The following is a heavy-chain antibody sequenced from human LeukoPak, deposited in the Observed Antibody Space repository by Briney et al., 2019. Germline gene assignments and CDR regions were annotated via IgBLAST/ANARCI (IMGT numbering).Heavy chain of an antibody. CDR3: ARAPISSPFYFDY. J-gene: IGHJ4*02. CDR2: INWSGGST. D-gene: IGHD2-2*01. V-gene: IGHV3-20*04. CDR1: GLAFDEHG. Sequence: GGSLRLSCTASGLAFDEHGMSWVRQVPGKGLEWVSGINWSGGSTGYADPLRGRFTISRDNAKNSLYLQMDSLRAEDTALYYCARAPISSPFYFDYWGQGTLVTVSS.